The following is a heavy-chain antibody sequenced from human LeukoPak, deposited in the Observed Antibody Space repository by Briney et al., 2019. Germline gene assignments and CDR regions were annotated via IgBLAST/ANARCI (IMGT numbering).Heavy chain of an antibody. CDR2: ISSSGSAI. D-gene: IGHD6-13*01. Sequence: PGGSLRLSCAASGFTFSDYSMTWIRQAPGKGLEWVSYISSSGSAIYYADSVKGRFTISRDNAKNSLYLQMNSLRAEDTAVYYCARRYRSPYFDYWGQGTLVTVSS. CDR3: ARRYRSPYFDY. CDR1: GFTFSDYS. J-gene: IGHJ4*02. V-gene: IGHV3-11*04.